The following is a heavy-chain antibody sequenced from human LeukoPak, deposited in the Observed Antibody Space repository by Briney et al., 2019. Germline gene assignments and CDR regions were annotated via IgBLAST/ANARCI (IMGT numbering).Heavy chain of an antibody. D-gene: IGHD6-13*01. J-gene: IGHJ4*02. Sequence: SETLSLTCTVSGGSISSYYWSWIRQPPGKGLEWIGRIYTSGSTNYNPSLKSRVTISVDTSKNQFSLKLSSVTAADTAVYYCASGKYSSSPDYWGQGTLVTVSS. CDR1: GGSISSYY. V-gene: IGHV4-4*08. CDR2: IYTSGST. CDR3: ASGKYSSSPDY.